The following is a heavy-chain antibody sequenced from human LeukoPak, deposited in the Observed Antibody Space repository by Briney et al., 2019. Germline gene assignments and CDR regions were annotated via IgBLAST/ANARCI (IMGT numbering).Heavy chain of an antibody. CDR1: GFTFSSYG. Sequence: PGGSLRLSCATSGFTFSSYGMHWVRQAPGKGLEWVAFIRYDGSNKYYADSVKGRFTISRDNSKNTLYLQMNSLRAEDTAVYYCAKDPVEYSNYGSYFDYWGQGTLVTVSS. CDR3: AKDPVEYSNYGSYFDY. CDR2: IRYDGSNK. V-gene: IGHV3-30*02. D-gene: IGHD4-11*01. J-gene: IGHJ4*02.